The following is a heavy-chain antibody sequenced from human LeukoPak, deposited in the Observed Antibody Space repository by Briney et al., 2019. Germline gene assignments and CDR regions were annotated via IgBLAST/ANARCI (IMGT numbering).Heavy chain of an antibody. CDR1: GYTFTGYY. CDR2: INPNSGGT. Sequence: ASVKVSCKASGYTFTGYYMHWVRQAPGQGLEWMGWINPNSGGTNYAQKFQGRVTMTRDTSISTAYMELSRLRSDDTAVYYCARDGRKLMEMATMNWFDPWGQGTLVTVSS. D-gene: IGHD5-24*01. V-gene: IGHV1-2*02. J-gene: IGHJ5*02. CDR3: ARDGRKLMEMATMNWFDP.